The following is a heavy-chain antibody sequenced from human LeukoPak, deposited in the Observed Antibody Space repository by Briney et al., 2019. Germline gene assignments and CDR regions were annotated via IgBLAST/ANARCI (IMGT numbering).Heavy chain of an antibody. V-gene: IGHV6-1*01. Sequence: SQTLSLTCAISGDSVSSNSAAWNWLRQSPSRGLEWLGRTYYRSKWYNDYAVSVKSRITINPDTSKNQFSLQLNSVTPEDTAVYYCARDILFPEQSYYYGMDVWGQGTTVTVSS. CDR1: GDSVSSNSAA. CDR2: TYYRSKWYN. CDR3: ARDILFPEQSYYYGMDV. J-gene: IGHJ6*02. D-gene: IGHD2-21*01.